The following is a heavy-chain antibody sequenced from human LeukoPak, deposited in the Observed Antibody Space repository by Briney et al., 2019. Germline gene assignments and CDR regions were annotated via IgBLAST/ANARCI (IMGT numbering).Heavy chain of an antibody. D-gene: IGHD6-6*01. Sequence: GGSLRLSCVASGFTFSTYAMSWVRQAPGKGLEWVSAISGSDGSTYRAESVKGRFTISRDNSKNMLYLQMNSLRVEDTAVYYCAKERGHSSSSFDYWGQGTLVTVSS. CDR1: GFTFSTYA. J-gene: IGHJ4*02. CDR3: AKERGHSSSSFDY. V-gene: IGHV3-23*01. CDR2: ISGSDGST.